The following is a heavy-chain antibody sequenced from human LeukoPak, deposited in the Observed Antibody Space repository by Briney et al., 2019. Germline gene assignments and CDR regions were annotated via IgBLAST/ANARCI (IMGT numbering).Heavy chain of an antibody. V-gene: IGHV3-66*01. J-gene: IGHJ6*03. Sequence: GGSLRLSCAASGFTVSTNYMSWVRQAPGKGLEWVSVTSSGGNTYYADSVKGRFTISRDNSKNTVYLQMNSLSAEDTAVYYCAKNGDRGAYCSGGTCYPYYYYYMDVWGKGTTVTISS. CDR3: AKNGDRGAYCSGGTCYPYYYYYMDV. CDR1: GFTVSTNY. CDR2: TSSGGNT. D-gene: IGHD2-15*01.